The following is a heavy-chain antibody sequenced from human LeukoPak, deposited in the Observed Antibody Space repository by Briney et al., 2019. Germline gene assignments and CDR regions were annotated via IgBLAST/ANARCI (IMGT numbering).Heavy chain of an antibody. CDR1: GYSFTSYW. CDR2: IYPGDSDT. D-gene: IGHD3-3*01. CDR3: ARQGTSITIFGVVTPYYHMDV. J-gene: IGHJ6*03. Sequence: GESLKISCKGSGYSFTSYWIGWVRQMPGKGLEWMGIIYPGDSDTRYSPSFQGQVTISADKSISTAYLQWSSLKASDTAMYYCARQGTSITIFGVVTPYYHMDVWGKGTTVTVSS. V-gene: IGHV5-51*01.